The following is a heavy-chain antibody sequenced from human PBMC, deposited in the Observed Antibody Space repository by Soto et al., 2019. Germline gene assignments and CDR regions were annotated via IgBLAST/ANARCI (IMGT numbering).Heavy chain of an antibody. Sequence: SETLSLTCTVSGGSISSGGYYWSWIRQHPGKGLEWIGYIYYSGSTYYNPSLKSRVTISVDTSKNQFSLKLSSVTAADTAVYYCARDQKGYYGSGSYYYAEYGMDVWGQGTTGTVSS. CDR3: ARDQKGYYGSGSYYYAEYGMDV. D-gene: IGHD3-10*01. CDR1: GGSISSGGYY. V-gene: IGHV4-31*03. CDR2: IYYSGST. J-gene: IGHJ6*02.